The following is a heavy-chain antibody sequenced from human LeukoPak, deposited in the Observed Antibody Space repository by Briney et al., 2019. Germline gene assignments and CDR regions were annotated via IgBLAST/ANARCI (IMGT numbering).Heavy chain of an antibody. V-gene: IGHV1-24*01. CDR3: ATGDGYYYYSMDV. J-gene: IGHJ6*02. Sequence: ASVKVSCKVSGYTLTELSMHWVRQAPGKGLEWMGGFDPEDGETIYAQKFQGRVTMTEDTSTDTAYMELSSLRSDDTAVYYCATGDGYYYYSMDVWGQGTTVTVSS. D-gene: IGHD7-27*01. CDR2: FDPEDGET. CDR1: GYTLTELS.